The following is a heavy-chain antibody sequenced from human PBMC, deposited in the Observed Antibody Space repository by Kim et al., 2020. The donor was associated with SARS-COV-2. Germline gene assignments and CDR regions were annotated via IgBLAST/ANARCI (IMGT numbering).Heavy chain of an antibody. D-gene: IGHD3-22*01. CDR1: GGSISSYY. J-gene: IGHJ4*01. CDR3: ARVAYYYDSSAYYVQYFD. Sequence: SETLSLTCTVSGGSISSYYWSWIRQPPGKGLEWIGYIYYSGSTSYSPSLKSRVTTSVDTSKNQFSLKLSSLTAADTAVYYCARVAYYYDSSAYYVQYFD. V-gene: IGHV4-59*01. CDR2: IYYSGST.